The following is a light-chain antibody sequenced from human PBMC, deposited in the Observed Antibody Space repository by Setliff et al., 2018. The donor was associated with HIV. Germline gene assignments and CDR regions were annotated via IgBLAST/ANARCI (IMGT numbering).Light chain of an antibody. J-gene: IGLJ3*02. Sequence: QSALTQPRSVSGSPGQSVTISCTGTSSDVGGYNYVSWYQQHPGKAPKLMIYDVTYRPSGVSNRFSGSKSGNTASLTISGLQAEDEADYYCCSYRTNITGVFGGGTKVTVL. V-gene: IGLV2-11*01. CDR3: CSYRTNITGV. CDR2: DVT. CDR1: SSDVGGYNY.